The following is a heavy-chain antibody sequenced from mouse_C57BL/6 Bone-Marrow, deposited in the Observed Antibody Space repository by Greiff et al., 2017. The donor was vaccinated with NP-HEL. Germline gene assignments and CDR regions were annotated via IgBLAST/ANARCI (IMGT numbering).Heavy chain of an antibody. CDR1: GYTFTDYY. CDR3: ARCRYGSSYDY. Sequence: QVQLQQSGAELVRPGASVKLSCKASGYTFTDYYINWVKQRPGQGLEWIARIYPGSGNTYYNEKFKAKATLTAEKSSSTAYMQLSSLTSEDSAVYYCARCRYGSSYDYWGQGTTLTVSS. V-gene: IGHV1-76*01. D-gene: IGHD1-1*01. J-gene: IGHJ2*01. CDR2: IYPGSGNT.